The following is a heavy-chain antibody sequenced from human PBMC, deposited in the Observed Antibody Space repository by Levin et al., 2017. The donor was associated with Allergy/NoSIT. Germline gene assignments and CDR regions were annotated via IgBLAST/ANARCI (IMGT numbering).Heavy chain of an antibody. D-gene: IGHD3-10*01. V-gene: IGHV1-18*01. CDR2: ISAYNGKI. CDR3: ARDGDDGSGNLEY. J-gene: IGHJ4*01. Sequence: ASVKVSCKASGYTFSSYGISWVRQAPGQGLEWMGWISAYNGKIHYAPKFQVRVTMTTDTSTSTAYMELRSLRSDDTAVYYCARDGDDGSGNLEYWGHGTQVTVSS. CDR1: GYTFSSYG.